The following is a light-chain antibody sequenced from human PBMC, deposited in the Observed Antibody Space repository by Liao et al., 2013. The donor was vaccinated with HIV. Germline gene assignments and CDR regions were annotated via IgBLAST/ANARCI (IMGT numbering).Light chain of an antibody. V-gene: IGLV3-21*01. Sequence: SSVLTQPPSVSVAPGKTARITCGGNNIGVQSVHWYQQKPGQAPVLVIYYDSDRPSGIPVRFSGSSSGTTVTLTISGVQAEDEADYYCQSADSSGTYPYVFGTGTKVTVL. J-gene: IGLJ1*01. CDR2: YDS. CDR1: NIGVQS. CDR3: QSADSSGTYPYV.